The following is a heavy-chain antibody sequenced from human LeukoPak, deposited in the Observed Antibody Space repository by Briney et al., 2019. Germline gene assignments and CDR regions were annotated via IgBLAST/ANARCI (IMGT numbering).Heavy chain of an antibody. D-gene: IGHD3-10*01. V-gene: IGHV3-48*04. CDR1: GFTFSSYS. J-gene: IGHJ4*02. Sequence: PGGSLRLSCAASGFTFSSYSMNWVRQAPGKGLEWVSYISSSSSTIYYADSVKGRFTISRDNAKNSLYLQMNSLRAEDTAVYYCAREPPRGSGIPLDYWGQGTLVTVSS. CDR2: ISSSSSTI. CDR3: AREPPRGSGIPLDY.